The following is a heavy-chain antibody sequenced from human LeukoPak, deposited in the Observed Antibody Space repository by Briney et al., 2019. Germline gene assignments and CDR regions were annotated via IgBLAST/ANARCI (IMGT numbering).Heavy chain of an antibody. Sequence: ASVKVSCKASGYTFTSYDINWVRQATGQGLEWMGWMNPNSGNTGYAQKFQGRVTMTRNTSISTAYMELSSLRSEDTAVYYCARGGPYYYDSSVDHWGQGTLVTVSS. J-gene: IGHJ4*02. CDR2: MNPNSGNT. D-gene: IGHD3-22*01. V-gene: IGHV1-8*01. CDR3: ARGGPYYYDSSVDH. CDR1: GYTFTSYD.